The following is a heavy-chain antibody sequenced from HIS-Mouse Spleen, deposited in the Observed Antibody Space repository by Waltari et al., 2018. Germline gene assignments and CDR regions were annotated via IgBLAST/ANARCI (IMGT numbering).Heavy chain of an antibody. CDR2: IDYSGST. CDR1: GGSISSSSYY. Sequence: QLQLQESGPGLVKPSETLPLTCTVSGGSISSSSYYWGWIRQPPGKGLEWIGGIDYSGSTDNTPSLKSRVTISVDTSKNQFALKLSSVTAADTAMYYCAREIPYSSSWYDWYFDLWGRGTLVTVSS. J-gene: IGHJ2*01. V-gene: IGHV4-39*07. D-gene: IGHD6-13*01. CDR3: AREIPYSSSWYDWYFDL.